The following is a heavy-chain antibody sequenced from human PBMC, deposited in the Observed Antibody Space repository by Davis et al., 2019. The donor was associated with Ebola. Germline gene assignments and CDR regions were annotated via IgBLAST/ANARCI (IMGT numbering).Heavy chain of an antibody. CDR2: ISYDGSNK. J-gene: IGHJ4*02. D-gene: IGHD6-6*01. CDR3: ARGPSLLLEYSSSSPLDY. Sequence: GESLKISCAASGFTFSSYAMHWVRQAPGKGLEWVAVISYDGSNKYYADSVKGRFTISRDNSKNTLYLQMNSLRAEDTAVYYCARGPSLLLEYSSSSPLDYWGQGTLVTVSS. V-gene: IGHV3-30-3*01. CDR1: GFTFSSYA.